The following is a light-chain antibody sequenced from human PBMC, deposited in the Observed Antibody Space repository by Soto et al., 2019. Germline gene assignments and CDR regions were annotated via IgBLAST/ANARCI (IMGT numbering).Light chain of an antibody. J-gene: IGLJ2*01. CDR3: SSYRDYNKFV. Sequence: QSVLTQPPSVSGAPGQTITISCTGSSSNIGAGYDVHWYQQLPGRAPKLLIYGNNNRPSGVPDRFSGSKSGNTASLTVSGLQIEDEADYYCSSYRDYNKFVFGEGTKLTVL. CDR2: GNN. V-gene: IGLV1-40*01. CDR1: SSNIGAGYD.